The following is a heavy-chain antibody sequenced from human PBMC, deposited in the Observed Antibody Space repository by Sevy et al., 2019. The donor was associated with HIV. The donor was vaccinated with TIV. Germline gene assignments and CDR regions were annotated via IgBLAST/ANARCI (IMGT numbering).Heavy chain of an antibody. J-gene: IGHJ3*02. V-gene: IGHV3-74*01. CDR2: INSDGSST. CDR3: ASGTTVTTYGAFDI. D-gene: IGHD4-17*01. Sequence: GGSLRLSCAASGFTFSNYWMHWVRQAPGKGLVWVSRINSDGSSTTYADSVKGRFTISRDNAKNTLYLQMNSLRAEDTAVYYCASGTTVTTYGAFDIWGQWTMVTVSS. CDR1: GFTFSNYW.